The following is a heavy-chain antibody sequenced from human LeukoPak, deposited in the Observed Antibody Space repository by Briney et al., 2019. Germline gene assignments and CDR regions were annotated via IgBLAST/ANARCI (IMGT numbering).Heavy chain of an antibody. J-gene: IGHJ6*02. CDR3: AADSGYSRGWYRYYYYGMDV. V-gene: IGHV1-58*02. CDR2: IVVGSGNT. Sequence: SVKVSCKASGFTFTSSAMQWVRQARGQRLEWIGWIVVGSGNTNYAQKFQERVTITRDMSTSTAYMELSSLRSEDTAVYYCAADSGYSRGWYRYYYYGMDVWGQGTTVTVSS. D-gene: IGHD6-19*01. CDR1: GFTFTSSA.